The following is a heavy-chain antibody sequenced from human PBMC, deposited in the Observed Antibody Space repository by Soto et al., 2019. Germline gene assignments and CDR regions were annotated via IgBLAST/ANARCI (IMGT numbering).Heavy chain of an antibody. V-gene: IGHV3-48*04. CDR3: ARTYGTGSLNWFDP. D-gene: IGHD3-10*01. CDR1: GFIFSSYD. CDR2: ISSGSGNI. J-gene: IGHJ5*02. Sequence: EVQLVESGGGLVQPGGSLRLSCAASGFIFSSYDMNWVRQAPGKGLEWVSYISSGSGNILYADSVKGRFTISRDNAKNSLYLQMNSLRAEDTAVYYCARTYGTGSLNWFDPWGQGTLVNVSS.